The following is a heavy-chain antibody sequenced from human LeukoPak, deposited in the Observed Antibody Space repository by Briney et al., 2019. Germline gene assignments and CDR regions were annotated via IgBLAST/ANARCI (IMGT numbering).Heavy chain of an antibody. CDR2: ISWNSGSI. J-gene: IGHJ4*02. D-gene: IGHD6-19*01. CDR3: AKGSDSSGWYYFDY. Sequence: GGSLRLSCAASGFTFDDYAMHWVRQAPGKGLEWVSGISWNSGSIGYADSVEGRFTISRDNAKNSLYLQMNSLRAEDTALYYCAKGSDSSGWYYFDYWGQGTLVTVSS. V-gene: IGHV3-9*01. CDR1: GFTFDDYA.